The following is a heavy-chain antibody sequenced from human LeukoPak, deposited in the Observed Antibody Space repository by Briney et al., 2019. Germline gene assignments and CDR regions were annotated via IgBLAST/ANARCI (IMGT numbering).Heavy chain of an antibody. CDR2: IIPIFGTA. Sequence: SVKVSCKASGYTFTSYEMHWVRQAPGQGLEWMGGIIPIFGTANYAQKFQGRVTITAVESLSTAYMELSSLRSEDTAVYYCARGWLAETTVVTPYNYWGQGTLVTVSS. V-gene: IGHV1-69*13. D-gene: IGHD4-23*01. CDR1: GYTFTSYE. J-gene: IGHJ4*02. CDR3: ARGWLAETTVVTPYNY.